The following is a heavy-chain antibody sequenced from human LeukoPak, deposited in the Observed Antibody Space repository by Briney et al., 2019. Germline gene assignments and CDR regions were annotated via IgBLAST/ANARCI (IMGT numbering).Heavy chain of an antibody. CDR3: AKDQGQQWLDYYFDY. V-gene: IGHV3-23*01. J-gene: IGHJ4*02. CDR2: ISGSGGST. D-gene: IGHD6-19*01. CDR1: GFTFSSYA. Sequence: GGSLRLSCAASGFTFSSYAMSWVRQAPGKGLEWVSAISGSGGSTYYADSVKGRFTISRDNSTNTLYLQMNSLRAEDTAVYYCAKDQGQQWLDYYFDYWGQGTLVTVSS.